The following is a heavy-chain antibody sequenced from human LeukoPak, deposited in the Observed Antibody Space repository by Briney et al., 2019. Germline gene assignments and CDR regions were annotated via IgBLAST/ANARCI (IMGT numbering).Heavy chain of an antibody. D-gene: IGHD6-13*01. CDR2: IYYTGST. J-gene: IGHJ4*02. CDR1: GDSISNIDYY. V-gene: IGHV4-39*01. Sequence: SATLSLTCTASGDSISNIDYYWDWIRQPPGKRLEWIGSIYYTGSTYYNVSLKSRVTMSIDTSKSQFSLKLSSVTAPDTAVYYCARRSSWSFDFWGQGTLVTISS. CDR3: ARRSSWSFDF.